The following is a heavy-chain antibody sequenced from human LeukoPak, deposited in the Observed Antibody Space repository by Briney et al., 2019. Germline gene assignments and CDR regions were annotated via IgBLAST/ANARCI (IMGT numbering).Heavy chain of an antibody. J-gene: IGHJ4*02. CDR3: ARDARGITVLADYFDY. V-gene: IGHV3-30*04. D-gene: IGHD6-19*01. CDR2: ISSDGSNK. Sequence: GRSLRLSCAASGFTFSSYAMHWVRQAPGKGLEWVAVISSDGSNKYYADSMKGRFTISRDNAKNSLYLQMNSLRAEDTAVYYCARDARGITVLADYFDYWGQGTLVTVSS. CDR1: GFTFSSYA.